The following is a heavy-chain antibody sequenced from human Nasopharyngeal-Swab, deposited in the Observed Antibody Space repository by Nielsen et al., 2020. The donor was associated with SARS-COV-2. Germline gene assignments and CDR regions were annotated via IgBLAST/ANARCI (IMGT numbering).Heavy chain of an antibody. D-gene: IGHD3-3*01. Sequence: SETLSLTCTVSGGSVSSGSYYWSWIRQPPGKGLEWIGYIYYSGSTNYNPSLKSRVTISVDTSKNQFSLKLSSVTAADTALYYCAREGFAITIFGVVTRYGMDVWGQGTTVTVSS. CDR1: GGSVSSGSYY. V-gene: IGHV4-61*01. J-gene: IGHJ6*02. CDR2: IYYSGST. CDR3: AREGFAITIFGVVTRYGMDV.